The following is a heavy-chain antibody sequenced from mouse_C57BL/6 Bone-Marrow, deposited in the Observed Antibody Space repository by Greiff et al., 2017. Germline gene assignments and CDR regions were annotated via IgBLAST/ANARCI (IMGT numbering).Heavy chain of an antibody. Sequence: DVHLVESGGGLVKPGGSLKLSCAASGFTFSDYGMHWVRQAPEKGLEWVAYISSGSSTIYYADTVKGRFTISRDNAKNTLFLQMTSLRSEDTAMYYCARRWYGGFADWGQGTLVTVSA. D-gene: IGHD2-1*01. J-gene: IGHJ3*01. CDR1: GFTFSDYG. V-gene: IGHV5-17*01. CDR3: ARRWYGGFAD. CDR2: ISSGSSTI.